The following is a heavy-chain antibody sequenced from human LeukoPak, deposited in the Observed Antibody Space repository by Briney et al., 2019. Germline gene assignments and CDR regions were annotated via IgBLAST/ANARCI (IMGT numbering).Heavy chain of an antibody. Sequence: TGGSLRLSCAASGFTFSSYGMHWVRQAPGKGLEGVAVIWYDGSNKYHADSVKGRFTISRDNSKNTLYLQMNSLRAEDTAVYYCARDGNEWELLNWFDPWGQGTLVTVSS. D-gene: IGHD1-26*01. CDR2: IWYDGSNK. V-gene: IGHV3-33*01. CDR1: GFTFSSYG. J-gene: IGHJ5*02. CDR3: ARDGNEWELLNWFDP.